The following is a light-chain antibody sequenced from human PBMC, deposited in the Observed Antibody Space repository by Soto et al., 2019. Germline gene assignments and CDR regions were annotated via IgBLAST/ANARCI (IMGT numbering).Light chain of an antibody. Sequence: DIQMTQSPSTLSGSVVDRVTITCRASQTISSWLAWYQQKPGKAPNLLIYDASRLQSGVPSRFSGSGSGTDFTLTIGSLKPEDFATYYCQQNYDTPQTFGQGTKVDIK. CDR3: QQNYDTPQT. CDR1: QTISSW. V-gene: IGKV1-39*01. J-gene: IGKJ1*01. CDR2: DAS.